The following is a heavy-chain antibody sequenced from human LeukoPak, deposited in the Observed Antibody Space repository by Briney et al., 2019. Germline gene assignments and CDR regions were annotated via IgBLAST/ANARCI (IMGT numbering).Heavy chain of an antibody. V-gene: IGHV4-59*01. CDR2: IYYSGST. CDR1: GGSISSYY. D-gene: IGHD3-10*01. CDR3: ARDQGISSDLDAFDI. J-gene: IGHJ3*02. Sequence: SETLSLTCTVSGGSISSYYWSWIRQAPGKGLEWIGYIYYSGSTNYNPSLKSRVTISVDTATNQVSLKLSSVTAADTAVYYCARDQGISSDLDAFDIWGQGTMVTVSS.